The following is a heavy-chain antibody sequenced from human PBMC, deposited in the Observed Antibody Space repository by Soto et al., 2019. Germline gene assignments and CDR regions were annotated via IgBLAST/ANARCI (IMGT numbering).Heavy chain of an antibody. D-gene: IGHD3-3*01. V-gene: IGHV1-3*01. J-gene: IGHJ6*02. CDR3: ASHRGAFIGGVVKYYYYYGMDV. CDR1: GYTFTSYA. CDR2: INAGNGNT. Sequence: QVQLVQSGAEVKKPGASVKVSCKASGYTFTSYAMHWVRQAPGQRLEWMGWINAGNGNTKYSQKFQGRVTITRDTSASTAYMELSSLRSEDTAVYYCASHRGAFIGGVVKYYYYYGMDVWGQGTTVTVSS.